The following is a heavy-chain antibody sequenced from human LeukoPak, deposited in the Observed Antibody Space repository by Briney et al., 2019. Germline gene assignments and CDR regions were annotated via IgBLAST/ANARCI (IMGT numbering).Heavy chain of an antibody. J-gene: IGHJ6*02. Sequence: GGSLRLSCVASRFTFTDYSMNWVRQAPGKGLEWVSYISSGGSTIYYGDSVRGRFTISRDNAKNSLYLQMNSLSAEDTAVYYCARDDTGTSYTYYGMDVWGQGTTVTVSS. D-gene: IGHD1/OR15-1a*01. V-gene: IGHV3-48*01. CDR1: RFTFTDYS. CDR3: ARDDTGTSYTYYGMDV. CDR2: ISSGGSTI.